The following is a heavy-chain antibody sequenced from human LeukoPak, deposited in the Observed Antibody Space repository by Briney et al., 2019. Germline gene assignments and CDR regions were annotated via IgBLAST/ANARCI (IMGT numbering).Heavy chain of an antibody. CDR1: GYTFTSYY. D-gene: IGHD3-22*01. CDR2: INPSSGST. V-gene: IGHV1-46*01. CDR3: ARGSSDDSSGYYHYYFDY. J-gene: IGHJ4*02. Sequence: ASVKVSCKASGYTFTSYYMHWVRQAPGQGLEWMGIINPSSGSTSYAQKFQGRVTMTRDTSTSTVYMELRSLRSDDTAVYYCARGSSDDSSGYYHYYFDYWGQGTLVTVSS.